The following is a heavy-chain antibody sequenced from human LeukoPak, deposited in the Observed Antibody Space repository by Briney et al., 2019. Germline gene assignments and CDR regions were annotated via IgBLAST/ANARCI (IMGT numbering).Heavy chain of an antibody. CDR3: TRSEKTLGFGELSPDAFDI. Sequence: PGGSLRLSCIASGFTFGDYAMSWFRQAPGKGLEWVGFIRSKAYGGTTEYAASVKGRFTISRDDSKSIAYLQMNSLKTEDTAVYYCTRSEKTLGFGELSPDAFDIWGQGTMVTVSS. V-gene: IGHV3-49*03. CDR2: IRSKAYGGTT. CDR1: GFTFGDYA. J-gene: IGHJ3*02. D-gene: IGHD3-10*01.